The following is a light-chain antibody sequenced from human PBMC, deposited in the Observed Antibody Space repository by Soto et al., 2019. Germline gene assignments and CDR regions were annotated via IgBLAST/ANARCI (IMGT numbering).Light chain of an antibody. CDR1: QSVSSY. CDR3: QQYYSYPRT. Sequence: VLTQSTATLSLSPGERATLSCRASQSVSSYLAWYQQKPGQAPRFLIYGASTRATGIPARFSGSGSGTDFTLTITCLQSEDFATYYCQQYYSYPRTFGQGTKVAIK. J-gene: IGKJ1*01. CDR2: GAS. V-gene: IGKV3-15*01.